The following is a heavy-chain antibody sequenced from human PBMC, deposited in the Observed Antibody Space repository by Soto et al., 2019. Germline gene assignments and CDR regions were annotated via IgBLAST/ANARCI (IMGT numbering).Heavy chain of an antibody. Sequence: VASVKVSCKASGYTFTSYDINWVRQATGQGLEWMGWMNPNSGNTGYAQKFQGRVTMTRNTSISTAYMELSSLRSEDTAVYYCARGFVGVVRTGSNNYYYYYGMDVWGQGTTVTVSS. D-gene: IGHD3-3*01. CDR1: GYTFTSYD. CDR3: ARGFVGVVRTGSNNYYYYYGMDV. V-gene: IGHV1-8*01. CDR2: MNPNSGNT. J-gene: IGHJ6*02.